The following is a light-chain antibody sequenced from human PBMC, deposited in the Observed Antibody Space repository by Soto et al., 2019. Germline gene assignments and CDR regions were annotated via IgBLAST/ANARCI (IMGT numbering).Light chain of an antibody. CDR3: QQYNSYSST. CDR1: QSISFY. Sequence: DIQMTQSPSTLSASVGDRVTITCRASQSISFYLNWYQQKPGNAPKLLIYDASSLESGVPSRFSGSGSGTEFTLTISSLQPDDFATYYCQQYNSYSSTFGHGTKVDIK. CDR2: DAS. V-gene: IGKV1-5*01. J-gene: IGKJ1*01.